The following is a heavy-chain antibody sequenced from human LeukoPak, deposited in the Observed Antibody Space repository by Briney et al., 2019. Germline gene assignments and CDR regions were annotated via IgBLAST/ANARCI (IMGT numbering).Heavy chain of an antibody. CDR1: GFTFSSYG. V-gene: IGHV3-23*01. J-gene: IGHJ4*02. D-gene: IGHD1-26*01. CDR2: ISGSGDST. Sequence: PGGSLRLSCAASGFTFSSYGLNWVHQAPGKGLEWVSAISGSGDSTYYADSVKGRFTISRDNSKNTLYLQMNSLRAEDTAVYYCAKDRPSGTYYYDWDQGTLVTVSS. CDR3: AKDRPSGTYYYD.